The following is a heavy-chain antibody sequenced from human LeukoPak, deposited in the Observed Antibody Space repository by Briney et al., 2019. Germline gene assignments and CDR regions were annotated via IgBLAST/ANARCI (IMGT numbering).Heavy chain of an antibody. Sequence: PSETLSLTCTVSGGSISIYYWSWIRQPPGKGLEWIGYIYYSGSTNYNTLLKSRVTISVDTSKKQFSLKLSSLTAPDTAVYYFVIHLSTYDSSGRWGFDIWGQGTMVTVSS. CDR3: VIHLSTYDSSGRWGFDI. V-gene: IGHV4-59*08. D-gene: IGHD3-22*01. CDR1: GGSISIYY. CDR2: IYYSGST. J-gene: IGHJ3*02.